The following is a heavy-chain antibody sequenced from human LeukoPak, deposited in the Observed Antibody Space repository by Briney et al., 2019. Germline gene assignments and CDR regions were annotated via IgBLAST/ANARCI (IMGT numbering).Heavy chain of an antibody. V-gene: IGHV3-23*01. D-gene: IGHD3-22*01. CDR2: ISSSGGST. CDR1: GFTFSSYA. J-gene: IGHJ4*02. Sequence: PGGSLRLSCAASGFTFSSYAMSWVRQAPGKGLEWVSAISSSGGSTYYADSVKGRFTISRDNSKNTLYLQMNSLRAEDTAVYYCAKVEYYYDSSGYYYWGQGTLVTVSS. CDR3: AKVEYYYDSSGYYY.